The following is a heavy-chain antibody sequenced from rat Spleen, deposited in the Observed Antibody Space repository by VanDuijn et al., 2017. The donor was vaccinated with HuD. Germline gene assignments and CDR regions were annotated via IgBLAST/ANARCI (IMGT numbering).Heavy chain of an antibody. V-gene: IGHV2-13*01. CDR1: GFSLSGYG. Sequence: QVQLKESGPGLVQPSQTLSLTCTVSGFSLSGYGVIWVRQPPGKGLEWMGVIWGDGSTNYNSALKSRLSISRDTSKSQVFLKMNSLQTEDTAIYFCTRSNGYGPFDYWGQGVMVTVSS. CDR2: IWGDGST. CDR3: TRSNGYGPFDY. J-gene: IGHJ2*01. D-gene: IGHD1-3*01.